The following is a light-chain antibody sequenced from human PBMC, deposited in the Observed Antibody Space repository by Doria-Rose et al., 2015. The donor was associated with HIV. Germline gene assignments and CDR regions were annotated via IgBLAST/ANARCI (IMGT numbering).Light chain of an antibody. J-gene: IGKJ1*01. CDR1: QSFSSTY. CDR2: DGS. V-gene: IGKV3-20*01. CDR3: HQYGTSWT. Sequence: EIVMTQSPGTLSLSPGEGATLSCRASQSFSSTYLAWYQQKPGQARSLLIYDGSTMATGIPDRFSASGSGTDFTLTINRLEPEDFALYYCHQYGTSWTFGQGTKVEI.